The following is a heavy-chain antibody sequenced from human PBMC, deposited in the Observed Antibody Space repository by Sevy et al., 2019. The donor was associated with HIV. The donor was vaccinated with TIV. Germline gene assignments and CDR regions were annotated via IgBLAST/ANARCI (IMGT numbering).Heavy chain of an antibody. CDR1: GFTFSSYG. D-gene: IGHD3-22*01. Sequence: GGSLRLSCAASGFTFSSYGMHWVRQAPGKGLEWVAVIWYDGSNKYYADSVKGRSTISRDNSKNTLYLQMNSLRAEDTAVYYCARDRHSSDSYYFDYWGQGTLVIVSS. CDR2: IWYDGSNK. J-gene: IGHJ4*02. CDR3: ARDRHSSDSYYFDY. V-gene: IGHV3-33*01.